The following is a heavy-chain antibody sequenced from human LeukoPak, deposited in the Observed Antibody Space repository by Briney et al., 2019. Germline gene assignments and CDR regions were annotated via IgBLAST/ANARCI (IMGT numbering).Heavy chain of an antibody. Sequence: GGSLRLSSAASGFTFSDYYMSWIRQAPGKGLEWVSYISSSGSTIYYADSVKGRFTISRDNAKNSLYLQMNSLRAEDTAVYYCARDAIAARRGNWFDPWGQGTLVTVSS. CDR3: ARDAIAARRGNWFDP. D-gene: IGHD6-6*01. V-gene: IGHV3-11*01. J-gene: IGHJ5*02. CDR2: ISSSGSTI. CDR1: GFTFSDYY.